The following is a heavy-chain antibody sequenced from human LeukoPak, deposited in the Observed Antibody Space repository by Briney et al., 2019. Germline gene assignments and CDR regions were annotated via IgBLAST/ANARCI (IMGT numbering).Heavy chain of an antibody. J-gene: IGHJ4*02. Sequence: GRSLRLSCAASGFTFSSYGMHWVRQAPGKGLEWVAVISYDGSNKYYADSVKGRFTISRDNSKNTLYLQMNSLRAEDTAVYYRAKSWTLWFGESHFDYWGQGTLVTVSS. CDR3: AKSWTLWFGESHFDY. D-gene: IGHD3-10*01. V-gene: IGHV3-30*18. CDR1: GFTFSSYG. CDR2: ISYDGSNK.